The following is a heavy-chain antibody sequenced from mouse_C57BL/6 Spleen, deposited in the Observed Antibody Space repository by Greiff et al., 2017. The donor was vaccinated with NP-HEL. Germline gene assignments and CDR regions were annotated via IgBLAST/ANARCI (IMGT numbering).Heavy chain of an antibody. Sequence: VQLQQSGPELVKPGASVKISCKASGYTFTDYYMNWVKQSHGKSLEWIGDINPNNGGTSYNQKFKGKATLTVDKSSSTAYMELRSLTSEDSAVYYCARWYAYYYAMDYWGQGTSVTVSS. CDR3: ARWYAYYYAMDY. J-gene: IGHJ4*01. V-gene: IGHV1-26*01. CDR2: INPNNGGT. CDR1: GYTFTDYY. D-gene: IGHD2-14*01.